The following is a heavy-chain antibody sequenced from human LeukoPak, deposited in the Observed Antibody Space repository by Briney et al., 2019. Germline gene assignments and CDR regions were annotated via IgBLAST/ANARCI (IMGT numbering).Heavy chain of an antibody. D-gene: IGHD6-19*01. V-gene: IGHV4-39*07. CDR3: ARGGLVSDY. CDR1: GGSIRSSYYY. J-gene: IGHJ4*02. Sequence: SETLSLTCTVSGGSIRSSYYYWSWIRQPPGKGLEWIGEINHSGSTNYNPSLKSRVTISVDTSKNQFSLKLSSVTAADTAVYYCARGGLVSDYWGQGTLVTVSS. CDR2: INHSGST.